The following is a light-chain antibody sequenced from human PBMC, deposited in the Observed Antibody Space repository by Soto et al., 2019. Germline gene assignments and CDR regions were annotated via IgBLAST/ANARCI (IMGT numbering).Light chain of an antibody. J-gene: IGKJ3*01. CDR2: DAS. V-gene: IGKV3-11*01. Sequence: EIVLTQSPATLSLSPGERATLSCWATQSVSSYLAWYQQKPGQAPRLLIYDASNMATGIPARFSGSGSGTDFTLTISSLEPEDFAVYYCQQRSNWLFTFGPGTKVDIK. CDR3: QQRSNWLFT. CDR1: QSVSSY.